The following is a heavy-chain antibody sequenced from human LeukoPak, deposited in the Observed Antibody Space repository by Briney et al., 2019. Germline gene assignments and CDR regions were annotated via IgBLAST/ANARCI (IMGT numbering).Heavy chain of an antibody. D-gene: IGHD6-6*01. CDR1: GFTFRSFG. V-gene: IGHV3-30-3*01. CDR2: ISYDGSNK. J-gene: IGHJ6*02. CDR3: ARGHSSSSTGALWYYYYGMDV. Sequence: GGSLRLSCAASGFTFRSFGMHWVRQAPGKGLEWVAVISYDGSNKDYGDSVKGRFTISRDSSKNTLYLQMNSLRVEDTAVYYCARGHSSSSTGALWYYYYGMDVWGQGTTVTVSS.